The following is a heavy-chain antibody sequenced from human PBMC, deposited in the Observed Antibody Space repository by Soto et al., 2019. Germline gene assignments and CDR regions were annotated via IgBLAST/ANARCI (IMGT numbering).Heavy chain of an antibody. CDR3: ARVLGTQDAFDI. V-gene: IGHV3-33*01. CDR1: GFTFSSYG. J-gene: IGHJ3*02. Sequence: QVQLVESGGGVVQPGRSLRLSCAASGFTFSSYGMHWVRQAPGKGLEWVAVIWYDGSNKYYADSVKGRFTISRDNSKNTLYLQMNSLRAEETAVYYCARVLGTQDAFDIWGQGTMVTVSS. CDR2: IWYDGSNK. D-gene: IGHD1-1*01.